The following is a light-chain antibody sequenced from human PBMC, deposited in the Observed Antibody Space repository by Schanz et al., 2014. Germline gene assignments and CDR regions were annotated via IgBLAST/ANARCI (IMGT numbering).Light chain of an antibody. Sequence: EIVLTQSPGTLSLSPGERATLSCRASQSVSSSYLAWYQQKPGQAPRLLIYGASTRATGIPARFSGSGSGTDFTLTISSLEPEDFAVYYCQQRNDRPPVIFGPGTRVDIK. CDR2: GAS. CDR3: QQRNDRPPVI. V-gene: IGKV3D-20*02. CDR1: QSVSSSY. J-gene: IGKJ3*01.